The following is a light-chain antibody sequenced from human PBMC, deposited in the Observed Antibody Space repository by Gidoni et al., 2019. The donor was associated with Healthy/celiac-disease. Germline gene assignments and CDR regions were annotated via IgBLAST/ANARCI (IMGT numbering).Light chain of an antibody. CDR3: QQLNSYPPWT. J-gene: IGKJ1*01. V-gene: IGKV1-9*01. CDR2: AAS. Sequence: IQLTQSPSSLSASVGDRVTITCRASQGTSSYLAWYQQKPGKAPTPLIYAASTLQSGVPSRFSGSGSGTDFTLTISSLQPEDFATYYCQQLNSYPPWTFGQGTKVEIK. CDR1: QGTSSY.